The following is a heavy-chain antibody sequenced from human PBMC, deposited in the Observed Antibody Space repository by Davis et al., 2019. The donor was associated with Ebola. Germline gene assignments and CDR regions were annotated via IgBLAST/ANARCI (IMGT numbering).Heavy chain of an antibody. Sequence: GESLKISCAASGFTFSSYGMDWVRQAPGKGLEWVALIWYDGSYKYYADSVKGRFTISRDNSKNMLYLQMNSLRAKDTAVYYCARDRGPGSGYYTDYGMDVWGKGTTVTVSS. CDR3: ARDRGPGSGYYTDYGMDV. D-gene: IGHD3-3*01. J-gene: IGHJ6*04. CDR2: IWYDGSYK. CDR1: GFTFSSYG. V-gene: IGHV3-33*01.